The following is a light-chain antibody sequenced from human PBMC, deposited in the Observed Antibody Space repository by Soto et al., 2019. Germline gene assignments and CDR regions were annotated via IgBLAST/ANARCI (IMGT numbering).Light chain of an antibody. CDR2: RNN. J-gene: IGLJ2*01. CDR1: GSNIGKNY. CDR3: EAWDDSLSAVV. V-gene: IGLV1-47*01. Sequence: QSVLTQPPSASGTPGQRVTISCFGSGSNIGKNYVYWYQQLPGTAPKLLINRNNQRPSGVPDRYSGSKSGTSASLAISGLRSEDEADYYCEAWDDSLSAVVFGGGAKLTVL.